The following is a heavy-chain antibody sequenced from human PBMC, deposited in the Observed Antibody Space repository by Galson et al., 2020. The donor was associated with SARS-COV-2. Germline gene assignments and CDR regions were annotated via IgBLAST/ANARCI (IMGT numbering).Heavy chain of an antibody. D-gene: IGHD1-26*01. CDR1: GFPFSSYS. J-gene: IGHJ6*02. V-gene: IGHV3-21*06. CDR3: ARDASWAMFGMDV. CDR2: ISSTSDYI. Sequence: GGSLRLSCAVSGFPFSSYSLNWVRQAPGKGLEWVSSISSTSDYIYYADSVKGRFTISRDNAKNSLYLQMNSLRAEDTAVYYCARDASWAMFGMDVWGQGTTVTVSS.